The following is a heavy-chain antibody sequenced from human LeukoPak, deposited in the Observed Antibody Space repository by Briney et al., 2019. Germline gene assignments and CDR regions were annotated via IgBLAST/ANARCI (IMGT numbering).Heavy chain of an antibody. CDR3: AREAGSYLLDP. D-gene: IGHD3-10*01. J-gene: IGHJ5*02. V-gene: IGHV1-46*01. Sequence: GASVKVSCKASGYTFTSYYMHWVRQAPGQRLEWMGIINSSGGSTSYAQKFQGRVTMTRDTSTSTVYMELSSLRSEDTAVYYCAREAGSYLLDPWGQGTLVTVSS. CDR2: INSSGGST. CDR1: GYTFTSYY.